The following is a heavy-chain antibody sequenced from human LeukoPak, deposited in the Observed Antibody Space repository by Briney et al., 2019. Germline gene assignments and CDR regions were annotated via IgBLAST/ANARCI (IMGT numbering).Heavy chain of an antibody. V-gene: IGHV1-69*01. D-gene: IGHD3-22*01. J-gene: IGHJ6*03. CDR1: GGTFSSYA. CDR2: IIPIFGTA. Sequence: GSSVKVSCKASGGTFSSYAISWVRQAPGQGLEWMGGIIPIFGTANYAQKFQGRVTITADESTSTAYMELSSLRSEDTAVYYCARGVSGYQGYYNMDVWDKGTTVTVSS. CDR3: ARGVSGYQGYYNMDV.